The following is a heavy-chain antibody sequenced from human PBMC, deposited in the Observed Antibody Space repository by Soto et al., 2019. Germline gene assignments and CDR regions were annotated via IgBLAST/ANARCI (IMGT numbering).Heavy chain of an antibody. CDR3: ASVPPPCDYYCARDV. D-gene: IGHD2-21*01. CDR2: IFSSGTT. Sequence: SETLSLTCTVSGDSIGSGNQYRRWIRPAPRKGLEWIGYIFSSGTTYYNPTRKSRLTMSLDTSQNQFSLQRNAVTAADTAGYFWASVPPPCDYYCARDVWGQGTRVSVTS. CDR1: GDSIGSGNQY. V-gene: IGHV4-30-4*02. J-gene: IGHJ6*02.